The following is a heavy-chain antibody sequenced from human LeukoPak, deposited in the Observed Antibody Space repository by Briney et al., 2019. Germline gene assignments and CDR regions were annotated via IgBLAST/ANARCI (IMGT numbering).Heavy chain of an antibody. J-gene: IGHJ6*03. CDR3: ARAPRGYSYGLYYMDV. Sequence: PSETLPLTCAVYGGSFSGYYWSWIRQPPGKGLEWIGEINHSGSTNYNPSLKSRVTISVDTSKNQFSLKLSSVTAADTAVYYCARAPRGYSYGLYYMDVWGKGTTVTVSS. CDR2: INHSGST. V-gene: IGHV4-34*01. CDR1: GGSFSGYY. D-gene: IGHD5-18*01.